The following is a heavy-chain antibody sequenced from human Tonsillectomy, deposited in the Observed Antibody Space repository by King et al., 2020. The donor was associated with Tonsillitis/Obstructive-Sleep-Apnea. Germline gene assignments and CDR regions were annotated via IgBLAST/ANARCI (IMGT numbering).Heavy chain of an antibody. D-gene: IGHD4-17*01. CDR1: GFTFDDYA. J-gene: IGHJ5*02. CDR3: AKFPYGDYEGGWFVP. V-gene: IGHV3-43*02. Sequence: VQLVESGGGVVQPGGSLRLSCAASGFTFDDYAMHWVRQAPGKGLEWVSLISGDGGSTYYADSVKGRFTISRDNSKNSLYMQMNSLRTEDTALYYCAKFPYGDYEGGWFVPWGQGTLVTVSS. CDR2: ISGDGGST.